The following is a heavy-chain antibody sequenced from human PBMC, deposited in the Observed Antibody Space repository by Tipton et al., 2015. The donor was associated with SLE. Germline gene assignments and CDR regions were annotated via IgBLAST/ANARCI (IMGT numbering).Heavy chain of an antibody. V-gene: IGHV4-59*11. D-gene: IGHD6-19*01. CDR1: GVSIRRHY. Sequence: TLSLTCTVSGVSIRRHYWSWIRLSPGKGLEWIVYTYNNDRTKYNPSLESRVTVSVDTSKNLLSLRLSSVTAADTAVYYCASFLWYNSGSFEDWGQGMLVTVSS. CDR2: TYNNDRT. J-gene: IGHJ4*02. CDR3: ASFLWYNSGSFED.